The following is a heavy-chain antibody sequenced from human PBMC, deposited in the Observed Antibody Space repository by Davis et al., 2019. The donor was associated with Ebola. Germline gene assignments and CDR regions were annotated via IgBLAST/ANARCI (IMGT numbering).Heavy chain of an antibody. CDR3: AKEAEDYDFWSGYPIYFDY. CDR2: ISGSGGST. CDR1: GFTFSSYA. J-gene: IGHJ4*02. Sequence: GGSLRLSCAASGFTFSSYAMSWVRQAPGKGLEWVSAISGSGGSTYYADSVKGRFTISRHNSKNTLYLQMNSLRAEDTAVYYCAKEAEDYDFWSGYPIYFDYWGQGTLVTVSS. V-gene: IGHV3-23*01. D-gene: IGHD3-3*01.